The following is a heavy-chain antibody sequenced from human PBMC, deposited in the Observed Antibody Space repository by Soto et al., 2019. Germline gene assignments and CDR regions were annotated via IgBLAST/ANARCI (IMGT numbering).Heavy chain of an antibody. V-gene: IGHV3-30*18. J-gene: IGHJ6*02. CDR2: ISYDGSNK. Sequence: GGSLRLSCAASGFTFSSYGMHWVRQAPGKGLEWVAVISYDGSNKYYADSVKGRFTISRDNSKNTLYLQMKSLRAEDTAVYYCAKDASIYDGMDVWGQGTTVTVSS. D-gene: IGHD3-9*01. CDR3: AKDASIYDGMDV. CDR1: GFTFSSYG.